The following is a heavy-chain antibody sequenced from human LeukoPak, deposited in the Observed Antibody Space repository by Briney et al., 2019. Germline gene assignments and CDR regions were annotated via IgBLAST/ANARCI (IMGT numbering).Heavy chain of an antibody. CDR1: GGTFSSYA. Sequence: GASVKVSCKASGGTFSSYAISWERQAPGQGLEWMGGIIPIFGTANYAQKFQGRVTITTDESTSTAYMELSSLRSEDTAVYYCARAAAVSSGYYNYYYYYMDVWGKGTTVTVSS. V-gene: IGHV1-69*05. J-gene: IGHJ6*03. D-gene: IGHD3-22*01. CDR2: IIPIFGTA. CDR3: ARAAAVSSGYYNYYYYYMDV.